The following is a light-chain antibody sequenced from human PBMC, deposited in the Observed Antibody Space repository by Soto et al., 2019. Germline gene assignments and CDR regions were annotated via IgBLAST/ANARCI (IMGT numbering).Light chain of an antibody. Sequence: AIRMTQSPSSLSASIGDRVTITCRASQGIGTYLDWYQQKPGKAPNLLIYAASILESGVPSRFSGSGSGSDFTLTISNLQSEDFATYYCQQYYTYPRTFGQGTKVEIK. V-gene: IGKV1-8*01. CDR2: AAS. CDR3: QQYYTYPRT. J-gene: IGKJ1*01. CDR1: QGIGTY.